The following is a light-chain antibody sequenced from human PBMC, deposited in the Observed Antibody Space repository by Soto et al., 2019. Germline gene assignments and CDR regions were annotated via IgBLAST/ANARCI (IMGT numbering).Light chain of an antibody. CDR3: QVWNSSSDHHV. CDR2: DDN. J-gene: IGLJ1*01. CDR1: NIGYKS. V-gene: IGLV3-21*02. Sequence: SYELTQPPSVSAAPGQTARITCGGNNIGYKSVDWYQQRPGQAPVLVVYDDNRRPSGIPERFSGSNAGNTATLTLSRVEAGDEADYYCQVWNSSSDHHVFGTGTKVTVL.